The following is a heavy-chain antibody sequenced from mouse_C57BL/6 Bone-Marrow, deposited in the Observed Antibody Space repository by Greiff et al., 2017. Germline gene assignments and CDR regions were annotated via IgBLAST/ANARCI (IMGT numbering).Heavy chain of an antibody. Sequence: VQLQQSGAQLVKPGASVKISCKASGYAFSSYWMNWVKQRPGKGLEWIGQIYPGDGDTNYNGKFKGKATLTADKSSSTAYMQLSSLTSEDSAVYFCARSGDWDGFAYWGQGTLVTVSA. V-gene: IGHV1-80*01. J-gene: IGHJ3*01. D-gene: IGHD4-1*01. CDR2: IYPGDGDT. CDR3: ARSGDWDGFAY. CDR1: GYAFSSYW.